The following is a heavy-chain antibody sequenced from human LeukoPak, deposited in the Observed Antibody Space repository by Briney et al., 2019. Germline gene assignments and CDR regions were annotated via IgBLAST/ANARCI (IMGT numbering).Heavy chain of an antibody. D-gene: IGHD3-22*01. V-gene: IGHV3-23*01. CDR1: GITLSNYG. Sequence: GGSLRLSCAVSGITLSNYGMSWVRQAPGKGLEWVAGIRGNGDTTYYADSVKGRFTISRDNSKNTLSLQLSSLRAEDTAVYYCAKANGYYSDWGQGTLVTVSS. J-gene: IGHJ4*02. CDR3: AKANGYYSD. CDR2: IRGNGDTT.